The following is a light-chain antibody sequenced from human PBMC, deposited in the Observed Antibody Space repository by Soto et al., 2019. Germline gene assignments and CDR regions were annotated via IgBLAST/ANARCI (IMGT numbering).Light chain of an antibody. CDR3: QQSRV. CDR1: QRISTW. J-gene: IGKJ3*01. V-gene: IGKV1-5*03. CDR2: KTS. Sequence: DIQMTQSPSTLSASVGDRVTITCRASQRISTWLAWYQQKPGKAPKLLIYKTSSLKSGVPSRFSGSGSGTDFTLTISSLQADDFATYYCQQSRVFGPGTKVDVK.